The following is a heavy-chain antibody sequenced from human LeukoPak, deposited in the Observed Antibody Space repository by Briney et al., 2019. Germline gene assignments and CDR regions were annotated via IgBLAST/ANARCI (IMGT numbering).Heavy chain of an antibody. CDR3: ASTMVQKYYFDY. CDR2: IYHSGST. D-gene: IGHD3-10*01. J-gene: IGHJ4*02. V-gene: IGHV4-4*02. Sequence: SGTLSLTCAVSGGSISSSNWWSWVRQPPGKGLEWIGEIYHSGSTNYNPSLKSRVTISVDKSKSQFSLKLSSVTAADTAVYYCASTMVQKYYFDYWGQGTLVTVPS. CDR1: GGSISSSNW.